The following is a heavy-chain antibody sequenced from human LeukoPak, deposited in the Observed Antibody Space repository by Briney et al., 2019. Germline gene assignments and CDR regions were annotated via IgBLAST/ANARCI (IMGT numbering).Heavy chain of an antibody. CDR1: GGSFSGYY. CDR2: INHSGST. D-gene: IGHD2-2*01. J-gene: IGHJ5*02. CDR3: ARGLRYCSSTSCYYCWFDP. V-gene: IGHV4-34*01. Sequence: PSEILSLTCAVYGGSFSGYYWSWIRQPPGKGLEWIGEINHSGSTNYNPSLKSRVTISVDTSKNQFSLKLSSVTAADTAVYYCARGLRYCSSTSCYYCWFDPWGQGTLVTVSS.